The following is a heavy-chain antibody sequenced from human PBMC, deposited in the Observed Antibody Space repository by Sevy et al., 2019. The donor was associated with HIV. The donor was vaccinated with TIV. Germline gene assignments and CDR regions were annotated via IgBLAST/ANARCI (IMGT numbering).Heavy chain of an antibody. D-gene: IGHD3-22*01. V-gene: IGHV1-18*01. CDR1: GYTFTSYG. J-gene: IGHJ6*02. CDR2: ISAYNGNT. Sequence: ASVKVSCKASGYTFTSYGISWVRQAPGQGLEWMGWISAYNGNTNYAQKLQGRVTMTTDTSTSTAYMELRSLRSDDTAVYYCARLGAHSSGYYSVYYYYGMDVWGQGTTVTVSS. CDR3: ARLGAHSSGYYSVYYYYGMDV.